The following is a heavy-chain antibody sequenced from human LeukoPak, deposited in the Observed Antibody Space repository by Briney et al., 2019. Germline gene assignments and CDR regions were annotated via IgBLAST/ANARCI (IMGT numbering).Heavy chain of an antibody. V-gene: IGHV1-69*04. Sequence: SVKVSCKASGGTFSSYAVSWVRQAPGQGLEWMGRIIPILGIANYAQKFQGRVTITADKSTSTAYMELSSLRSEDTAVYYCASSSRVEMATIYPFDYWGQGTLVTVSS. J-gene: IGHJ4*02. CDR1: GGTFSSYA. CDR3: ASSSRVEMATIYPFDY. CDR2: IIPILGIA. D-gene: IGHD5-24*01.